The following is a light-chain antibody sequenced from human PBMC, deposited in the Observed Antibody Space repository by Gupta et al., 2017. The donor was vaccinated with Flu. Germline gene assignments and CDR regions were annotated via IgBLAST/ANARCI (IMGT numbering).Light chain of an antibody. CDR3: QQYGGSRR. Sequence: GERATLSCRASQSLGSKYLAWYQQKPGQPPRLLIYGASSRSTGVPDRFSGSGSGTDFTLTIDRLEPEDFALYYCQQYGGSRRFGGGTKVEIK. CDR2: GAS. CDR1: QSLGSKY. V-gene: IGKV3-20*01. J-gene: IGKJ4*01.